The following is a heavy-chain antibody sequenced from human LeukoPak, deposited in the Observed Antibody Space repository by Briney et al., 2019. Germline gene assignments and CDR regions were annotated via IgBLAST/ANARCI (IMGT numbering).Heavy chain of an antibody. CDR1: GGSISNYY. D-gene: IGHD3-22*01. J-gene: IGHJ4*02. Sequence: KSSETLSLTCTVSGGSISNYYWSWIRQLPGKGLEWIGYIYYSGNTNYNPSLKSRVTISVDTSKNQFSLKLSSMTAADTAVYYCARVDFPGSDYYYDSSGYVVDYWGQGTLVTVSS. CDR2: IYYSGNT. CDR3: ARVDFPGSDYYYDSSGYVVDY. V-gene: IGHV4-59*08.